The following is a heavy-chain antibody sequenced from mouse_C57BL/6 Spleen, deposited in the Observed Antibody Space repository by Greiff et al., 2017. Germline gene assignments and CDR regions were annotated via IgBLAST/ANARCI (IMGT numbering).Heavy chain of an antibody. J-gene: IGHJ2*01. CDR2: IDPSDSYT. CDR3: ARDYGKTYYFDY. V-gene: IGHV1-50*01. CDR1: GYTFTSYW. D-gene: IGHD2-1*01. Sequence: QVQLQQPGAELVKPGASVKLSCKASGYTFTSYWMQWVKQRPGQGLEWIGEIDPSDSYTNYNQKFKGKATLTVDTSSSTAYMQLSSLTSEDSAVYYCARDYGKTYYFDYWGQGTTLTVSS.